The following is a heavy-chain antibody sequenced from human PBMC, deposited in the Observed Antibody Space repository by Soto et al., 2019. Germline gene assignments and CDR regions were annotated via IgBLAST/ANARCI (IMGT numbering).Heavy chain of an antibody. CDR2: INAGNGNT. CDR1: GYTFTNYA. V-gene: IGHV1-3*05. J-gene: IGHJ6*02. D-gene: IGHD3-22*01. CDR3: ASSRLLRPPGYYYGMDV. Sequence: QVQLVQSGAEEKKPGASVKVSCKASGYTFTNYAIHWVRQAPGQRLEWMGWINAGNGNTKYSQKFQGRGTITRDTSASTAYMELSSLRSEDTAVYYCASSRLLRPPGYYYGMDVWGQGTTVTVSS.